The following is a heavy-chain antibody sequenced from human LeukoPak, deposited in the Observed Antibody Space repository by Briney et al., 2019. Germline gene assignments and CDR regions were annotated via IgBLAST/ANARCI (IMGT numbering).Heavy chain of an antibody. V-gene: IGHV3-30-3*01. Sequence: PGGSLRLSCAASGFTFSTYAMHWVRQAPGKGLEWVAVISYDGGNKYYADSVKGRFTISRDNSKNTLYLQMNSLRAEDAAVYYCAKDLRSYYAFDIWGQGTMVTVSS. D-gene: IGHD1-26*01. J-gene: IGHJ3*02. CDR2: ISYDGGNK. CDR3: AKDLRSYYAFDI. CDR1: GFTFSTYA.